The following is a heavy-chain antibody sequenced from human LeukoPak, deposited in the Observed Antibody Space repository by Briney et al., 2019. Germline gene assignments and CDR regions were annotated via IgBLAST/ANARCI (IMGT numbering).Heavy chain of an antibody. J-gene: IGHJ5*02. CDR1: GYTLTELS. D-gene: IGHD1-26*01. V-gene: IGHV1-24*01. CDR2: FDPEDGET. Sequence: ASVKVSCKVSGYTLTELSMHWVRQAPGKGLEWMGGFDPEDGETIYAQKFQGRVTMTEDTSTDTAYVELSSLRSEDTAVYYCATARGPGSYMDWFDPWGQGTLVTVSS. CDR3: ATARGPGSYMDWFDP.